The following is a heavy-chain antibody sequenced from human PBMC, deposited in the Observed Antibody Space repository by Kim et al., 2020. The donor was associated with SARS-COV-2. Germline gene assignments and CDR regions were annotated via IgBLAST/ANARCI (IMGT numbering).Heavy chain of an antibody. Sequence: GESLKISCKGSGYSFTSYWIGWVRQMPGKGLEWMGIIYPGDSDTRYSPSFQGQVTIPADKSISTAYLQWSSLKASDTAMYYCARQEPQWLVQGYYGMDVWGQGTTVTVSS. CDR2: IYPGDSDT. CDR3: ARQEPQWLVQGYYGMDV. J-gene: IGHJ6*02. V-gene: IGHV5-51*01. CDR1: GYSFTSYW. D-gene: IGHD6-19*01.